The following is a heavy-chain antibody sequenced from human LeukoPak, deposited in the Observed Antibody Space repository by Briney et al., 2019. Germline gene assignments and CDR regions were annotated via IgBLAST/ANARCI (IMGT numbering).Heavy chain of an antibody. Sequence: PGGSLRLSCAASGITFGNNWMHWVRQGPGKGRVWISRISSDGGGAIYADSVKGRFTVSRDNAKNTLYLQMNSLRAEDTAVYYCARDVPHNWFDTWGQGTLVTVSS. CDR1: GITFGNNW. V-gene: IGHV3-74*01. J-gene: IGHJ5*02. CDR2: ISSDGGGA. CDR3: ARDVPHNWFDT.